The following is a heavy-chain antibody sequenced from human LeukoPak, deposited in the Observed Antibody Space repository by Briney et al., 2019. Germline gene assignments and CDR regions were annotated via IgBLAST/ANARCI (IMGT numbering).Heavy chain of an antibody. CDR1: GVSISGYY. CDR2: IYYSGST. CDR3: ARHHYDSGTHTPYYFDF. D-gene: IGHD3-10*01. J-gene: IGHJ4*02. Sequence: SETLSLTCTVSGVSISGYYWSGIRQPPGTGLEWIGYIYYSGSTNYNPSLKSRVTMSVHTSKSQFSLKLSSVTAADRALYYCARHHYDSGTHTPYYFDFWGQGNLVTVSS. V-gene: IGHV4-59*01.